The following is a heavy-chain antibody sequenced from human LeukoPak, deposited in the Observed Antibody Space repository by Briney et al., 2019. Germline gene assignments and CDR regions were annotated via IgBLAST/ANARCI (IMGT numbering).Heavy chain of an antibody. CDR1: GGSISSYY. Sequence: SETLSLTCTVSGGSISSYYWSWIRQPPGKGLEWIGYIYYSGSTNYNPSLKSRVTISVDTSKNQFSLKLSSVTAADTAVYYCAREAGPGAFDIWGQGTMVTVSS. V-gene: IGHV4-59*01. D-gene: IGHD6-19*01. CDR2: IYYSGST. CDR3: AREAGPGAFDI. J-gene: IGHJ3*02.